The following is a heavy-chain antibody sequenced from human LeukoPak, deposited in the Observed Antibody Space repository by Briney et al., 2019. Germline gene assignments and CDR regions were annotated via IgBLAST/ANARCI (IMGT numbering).Heavy chain of an antibody. CDR1: GYTFNTFSGYY. CDR2: INPNSGAA. V-gene: IGHV1-2*06. Sequence: ASVTVSCKDSGYTFNTFSGYYMHWVRQAPGQGLEWVGRINPNSGAANSAQKYQDRVGMTRDTSISTVYMELSSLRSDDTAVYYCARDQGNDAFDIWG. J-gene: IGHJ3*02. CDR3: ARDQGNDAFDI.